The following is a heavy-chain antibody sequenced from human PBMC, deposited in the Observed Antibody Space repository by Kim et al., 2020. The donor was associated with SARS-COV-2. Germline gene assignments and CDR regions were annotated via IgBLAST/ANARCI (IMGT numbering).Heavy chain of an antibody. CDR3: ARESGGDFAD. CDR1: GFTFSNFG. D-gene: IGHD3-16*01. Sequence: GGSLRLSCVGSGFTFSNFGMSWVRQAPGKGLEWVSGVSGSGSKTYYADSVKGRFTISRDNSQNTLYLQMNSLRAEDTAVYYCARESGGDFADWGQGTLVTVSS. CDR2: VSGSGSKT. V-gene: IGHV3-23*01. J-gene: IGHJ4*02.